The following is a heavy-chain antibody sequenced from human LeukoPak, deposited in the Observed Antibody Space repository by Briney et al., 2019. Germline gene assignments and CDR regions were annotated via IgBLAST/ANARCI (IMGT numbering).Heavy chain of an antibody. J-gene: IGHJ4*02. CDR2: ISSSSTM. V-gene: IGHV3-48*01. CDR1: GFTFSIYS. CDR3: ARDACSSTSCYFDY. D-gene: IGHD2-2*01. Sequence: GGSLRLSCAASGFTFSIYSMNWVRQAPGRGLEWVSYISSSSTMYYADSVKGRFTISRDNAKNSLHLQMNSLRAEDTAVYYCARDACSSTSCYFDYWGQGTLVTVSS.